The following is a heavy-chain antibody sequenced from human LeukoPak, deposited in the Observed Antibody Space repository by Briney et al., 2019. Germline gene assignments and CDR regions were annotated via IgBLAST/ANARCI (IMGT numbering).Heavy chain of an antibody. J-gene: IGHJ5*02. Sequence: ASLKPSCKVSGYTLTELSMTSVRQAPGNRLEWLGGFDPEDGEKNYTQKFQGRVTMNKDTSTDTAYMELSSLRSEDTAVYYCAILLEDHASLPGSAKDLWGQGTLVTVSS. V-gene: IGHV1-24*01. CDR3: AILLEDHASLPGSAKDL. CDR1: GYTLTELS. CDR2: FDPEDGEK. D-gene: IGHD3-9*01.